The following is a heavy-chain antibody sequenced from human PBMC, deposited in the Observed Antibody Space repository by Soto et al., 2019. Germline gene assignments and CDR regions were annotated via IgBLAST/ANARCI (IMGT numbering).Heavy chain of an antibody. CDR3: ARVWYYDSRGYYAFDY. CDR2: ISAYDGQT. D-gene: IGHD3-22*01. J-gene: IGHJ4*02. CDR1: GDGFSNYG. Sequence: QVQLVQSGAEVKKPGASVRVSCKASGDGFSNYGFSWVRQAPGQGLEWMGGISAYDGQTNYTKKFQGRVTMTTDTSASTAYMELRRLRSDDTAVYDCARVWYYDSRGYYAFDYWGLGTLVTVSS. V-gene: IGHV1-18*01.